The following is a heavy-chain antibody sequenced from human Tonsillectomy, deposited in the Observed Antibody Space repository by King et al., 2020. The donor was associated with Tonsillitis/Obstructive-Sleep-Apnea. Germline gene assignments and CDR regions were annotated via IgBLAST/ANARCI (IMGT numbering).Heavy chain of an antibody. Sequence: QLVEXGGGLVQXGXSXRXSCAAXGFTFSDHYXDWVRQAPGKXLEWXGRTXNKPNSYSTXXAAXVKXRFXXSRDDSKNSLYLQMKSLKTAXTAVYYXXXXXXXGXYXXGXXVXGXXXXVTXSS. CDR3: XXXXXXGXYXXGXXV. V-gene: IGHV3-72*01. CDR2: TXNKPNSYST. CDR1: GFTFSDHY. J-gene: IGHJ6*01.